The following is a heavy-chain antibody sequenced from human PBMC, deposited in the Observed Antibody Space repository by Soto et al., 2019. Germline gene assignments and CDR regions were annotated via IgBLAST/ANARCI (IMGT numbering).Heavy chain of an antibody. CDR3: IYRKGDHEYFQH. Sequence: QITLKESGPTLVKPTQTLTLTCTFSGFSLRTSGVGVGWIRQPPGKALEWLALIYWDDDKRYSPSLKSRLTITKDTSRNQVVLTMTNMDPVDTATYYCIYRKGDHEYFQHWGQGTLVTVSS. CDR1: GFSLRTSGVG. J-gene: IGHJ1*01. V-gene: IGHV2-5*02. CDR2: IYWDDDK. D-gene: IGHD2-21*02.